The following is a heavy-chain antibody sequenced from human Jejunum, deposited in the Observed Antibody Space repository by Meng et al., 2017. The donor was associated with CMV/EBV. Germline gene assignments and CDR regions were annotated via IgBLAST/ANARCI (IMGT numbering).Heavy chain of an antibody. D-gene: IGHD1-26*01. J-gene: IGHJ4*02. Sequence: QGQLQESGPGLVKPSETLSLTCTVSGGSINNYYWSWIRQSAGKGLEWIGRFYSSDTYNYHPSLNSRVTMSLDTSKKQFSLILSSVTAADTARYYCARGPGASTREGFDHWGPGTLVTVSS. CDR1: GGSINNYY. CDR2: FYSSDTY. V-gene: IGHV4-4*07. CDR3: ARGPGASTREGFDH.